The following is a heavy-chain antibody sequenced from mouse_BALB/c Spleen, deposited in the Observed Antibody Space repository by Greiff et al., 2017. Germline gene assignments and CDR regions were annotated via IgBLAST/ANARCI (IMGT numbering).Heavy chain of an antibody. CDR1: GFAFSSYD. J-gene: IGHJ4*01. D-gene: IGHD1-3*01. CDR3: ARHARSGYCAMDY. V-gene: IGHV5-12-1*01. CDR2: ISSGGGST. Sequence: EVKLLESGGGLVKPGGSLKLSCAASGFAFSSYDMSWVRQTPGKRLEWVAYISSGGGSTYYPDTVKGRFTISRDKAKNTLYLQMSSLKSEDTAMYYCARHARSGYCAMDYWGQGTSVTVSS.